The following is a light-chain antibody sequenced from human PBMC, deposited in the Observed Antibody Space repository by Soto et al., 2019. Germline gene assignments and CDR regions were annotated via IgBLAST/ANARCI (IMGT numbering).Light chain of an antibody. CDR3: QQYNNWPRIT. V-gene: IGKV3-11*01. CDR2: DAS. CDR1: QSVSSY. J-gene: IGKJ5*01. Sequence: EIVLTQSPDTLSLSPGERATLSCRASQSVSSYLAWYQQKPGQAPRLLIYDASNRATGIPARFSGSGSGTDFTLTISSLQSEDFAVYYCQQYNNWPRITFGQGTRLEIK.